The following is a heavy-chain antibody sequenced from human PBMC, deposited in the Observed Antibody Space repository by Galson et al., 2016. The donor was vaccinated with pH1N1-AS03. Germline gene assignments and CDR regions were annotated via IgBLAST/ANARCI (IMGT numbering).Heavy chain of an antibody. J-gene: IGHJ6*02. CDR2: INAGNGNT. D-gene: IGHD5-12*01. Sequence: SVKVSCKASGYTFTSYAMHWVRQAPGQRLEWMGWINAGNGNTKYSQEFQGRVTITRDKSATTAYMELSSLRSEDTAVYYCARDRGSGYDLFDYYYGMDVWGQGTTVTVSS. V-gene: IGHV1-3*01. CDR3: ARDRGSGYDLFDYYYGMDV. CDR1: GYTFTSYA.